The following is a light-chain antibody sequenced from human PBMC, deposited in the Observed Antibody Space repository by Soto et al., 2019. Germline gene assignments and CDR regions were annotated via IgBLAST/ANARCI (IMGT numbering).Light chain of an antibody. V-gene: IGKV3-15*01. J-gene: IGKJ1*01. CDR3: QQYNSWPRT. CDR1: QSVNSN. Sequence: EIVLTQSPATLSVSAGERATLSCMASQSVNSNLAWYQQKPGQAPRLLIYGASSRATGIPARFSGSGSGTEFTLTITSLQSEDFAVYYCQQYNSWPRTFGQGTKVDI. CDR2: GAS.